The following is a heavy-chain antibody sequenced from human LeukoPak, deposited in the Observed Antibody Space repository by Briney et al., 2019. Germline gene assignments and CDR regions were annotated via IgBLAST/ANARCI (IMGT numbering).Heavy chain of an antibody. CDR2: ISSNGGST. CDR1: GFTLSSYA. CDR3: ARDKGFHEPAGPGAFDI. Sequence: QPGGSLRLSCAASGFTLSSYAMHWVRQAPGKGLEYVSAISSNGGSTYYANSVKGRFTISRDNSKNTLYLQMGSLRAEDMAVYYCARDKGFHEPAGPGAFDIWGQGTMVTVSS. J-gene: IGHJ3*02. D-gene: IGHD1-14*01. V-gene: IGHV3-64*01.